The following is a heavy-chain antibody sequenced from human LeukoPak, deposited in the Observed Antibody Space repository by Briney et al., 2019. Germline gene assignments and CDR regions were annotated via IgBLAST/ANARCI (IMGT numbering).Heavy chain of an antibody. D-gene: IGHD3-22*01. CDR1: GYSISSGYY. J-gene: IGHJ4*02. Sequence: PSETLSLTCTVSGYSISSGYYWGWIRQPPGKGLEWIGSIYYSGSTYYNSSLKSRVTISVDTSKNQFSLKLSSVTAADTAVYYCARHVYYDSSGYYYLDYWGQGTLVTVSS. V-gene: IGHV4-38-2*02. CDR3: ARHVYYDSSGYYYLDY. CDR2: IYYSGST.